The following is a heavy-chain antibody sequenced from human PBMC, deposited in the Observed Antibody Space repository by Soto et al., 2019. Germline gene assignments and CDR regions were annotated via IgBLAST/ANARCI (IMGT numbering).Heavy chain of an antibody. CDR1: GYTFTSYY. D-gene: IGHD2-2*01. J-gene: IGHJ4*02. V-gene: IGHV1-46*03. Sequence: ASVKVSCKASGYTFTSYYIHWVRQAPGQGLEWMGIINPSGGSTNYAQKFQGRVTMTRDTSTSTVYMELSSLRSEDTAVYYCARTVVVVPAAQVEEYYFDYWGQGTLVTVSS. CDR2: INPSGGST. CDR3: ARTVVVVPAAQVEEYYFDY.